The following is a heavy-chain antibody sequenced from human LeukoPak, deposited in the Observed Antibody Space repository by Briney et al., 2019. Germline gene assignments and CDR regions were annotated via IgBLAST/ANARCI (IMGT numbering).Heavy chain of an antibody. CDR1: GFTFNSYA. J-gene: IGHJ2*01. Sequence: GSLRLSCAASGFTFNSYAMSWVRQPPGKGLEWIGEINHSGSTNYNPSLKSRVTISVDTSKNQFSLKLSSVTAADTAVYYCARGSGWYYYFDLWGRGTLVTVSS. CDR2: INHSGST. CDR3: ARGSGWYYYFDL. V-gene: IGHV4-34*01. D-gene: IGHD6-19*01.